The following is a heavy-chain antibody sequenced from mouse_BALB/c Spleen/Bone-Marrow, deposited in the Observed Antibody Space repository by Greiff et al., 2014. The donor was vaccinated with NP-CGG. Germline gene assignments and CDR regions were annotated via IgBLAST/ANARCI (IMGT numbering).Heavy chain of an antibody. Sequence: EVKLVESGGGLVQPGGSTKLSCAASGFAFSDTWLDWVRQSPEKGPEWVAEIRTKADDHATYYAESVKGRFTISRDDSISSVYLQMNSLRAEDTGIYYCTPHPFDHWGQGTTLTVSS. CDR3: TPHPFDH. CDR2: IRTKADDHAT. CDR1: GFAFSDTW. V-gene: IGHV6-6*01. J-gene: IGHJ2*01.